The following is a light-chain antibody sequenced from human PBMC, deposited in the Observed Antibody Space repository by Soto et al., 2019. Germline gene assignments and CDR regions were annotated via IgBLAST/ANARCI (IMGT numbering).Light chain of an antibody. V-gene: IGLV2-14*01. Sequence: QSVLTQPASVSGSPGQSITMSCTGTSSDVGGYNYVSWYQQHPGKAPKLMIYEVSNRPSGVSNRFSGSKSGNTASLTISGLQAEDEADYYCSSYTSSSTLHYVFGTGTKVTVL. CDR2: EVS. CDR1: SSDVGGYNY. J-gene: IGLJ1*01. CDR3: SSYTSSSTLHYV.